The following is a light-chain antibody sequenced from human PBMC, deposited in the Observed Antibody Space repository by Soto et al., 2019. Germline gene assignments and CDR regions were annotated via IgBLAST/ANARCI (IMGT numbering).Light chain of an antibody. J-gene: IGKJ2*02. CDR1: QSVSGY. Sequence: EIVLTQSPATLSLSPGERATLSCRASQSVSGYLAWYQQKPGQAPRLLIYDASKRATGIPARFSGSGFGTDFTLTISSLEPEDFAVYYCQQRGKWPSTFGPGTKVEMK. CDR3: QQRGKWPST. V-gene: IGKV3-11*01. CDR2: DAS.